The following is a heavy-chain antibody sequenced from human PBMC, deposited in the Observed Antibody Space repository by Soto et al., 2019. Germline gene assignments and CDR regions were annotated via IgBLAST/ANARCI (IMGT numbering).Heavy chain of an antibody. CDR1: GFTFSSYA. Sequence: GRSLRLSCAASGFTFSSYAMSWVRQAPGKGLEWVSGISSSGGSTYYADSVKGRFTISRDNSKNTLFLRMNRPRVEDTAVYYCMRPAPRGRHYFYFGMDVWGQGTTVTASS. CDR3: MRPAPRGRHYFYFGMDV. V-gene: IGHV3-23*01. J-gene: IGHJ6*02. D-gene: IGHD3-10*01. CDR2: ISSSGGST.